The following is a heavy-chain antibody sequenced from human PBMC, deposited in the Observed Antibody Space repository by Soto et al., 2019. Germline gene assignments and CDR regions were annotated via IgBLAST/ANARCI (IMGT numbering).Heavy chain of an antibody. D-gene: IGHD6-19*01. CDR3: ASDRSSRGWDGYYCDY. V-gene: IGHV3-7*05. CDR1: GFTFSSSW. J-gene: IGHJ4*02. Sequence: EVQLVESGGGLVQPGGSLRLSCAASGFTFSSSWMSWVRQAPGKGLEWVANIKQDGSEKYNVDSVNGRFTISRSNAQNSLYLQMNSLRAEDTAVYYCASDRSSRGWDGYYCDYWGQGTLVTVCS. CDR2: IKQDGSEK.